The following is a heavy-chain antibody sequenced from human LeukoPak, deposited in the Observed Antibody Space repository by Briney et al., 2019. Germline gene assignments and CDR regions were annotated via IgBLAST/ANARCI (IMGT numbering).Heavy chain of an antibody. J-gene: IGHJ3*01. D-gene: IGHD2-2*01. CDR3: ATEGKKQLLQGDAFDV. Sequence: ASVKVSRKVSGYTLAELSIHWVRQTPGKGLEWMGGSNVDHGETVYAPNFQGRVTMTEETSTGTAYMEVSTLRSDDTAVYYCATEGKKQLLQGDAFDVWGQGTMISVSS. CDR1: GYTLAELS. CDR2: SNVDHGET. V-gene: IGHV1-24*01.